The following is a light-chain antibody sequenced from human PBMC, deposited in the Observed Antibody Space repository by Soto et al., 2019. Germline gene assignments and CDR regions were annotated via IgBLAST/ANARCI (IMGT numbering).Light chain of an antibody. CDR1: QSVSSN. CDR2: GAS. Sequence: EIVMTQSPATLSVSPGERATLSCRASQSVSSNLAWYQQKPGQAPRLLIYGASPRATGIPARFSGSGSGTEFTLTFSSLQSEDFAVYYCQQYNSWPPLTFGGGTKVEIK. V-gene: IGKV3-15*01. CDR3: QQYNSWPPLT. J-gene: IGKJ4*01.